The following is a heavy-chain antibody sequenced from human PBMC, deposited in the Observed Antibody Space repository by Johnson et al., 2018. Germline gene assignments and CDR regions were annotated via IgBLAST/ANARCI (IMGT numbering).Heavy chain of an antibody. D-gene: IGHD2-2*01. CDR3: ARDCSSTSFRGCWFDP. CDR1: GFTFSSYA. J-gene: IGHJ5*02. Sequence: QVQLVQSGGGMVQXGRSLRLXCSASGFTFSSYAMHWVRQAPGKGLDWVAFISYDGSSKYYGDSVKGRFPISRDNSENTLYLQMNSRGAEETAVYYCARDCSSTSFRGCWFDPWGQGTLVTVSS. CDR2: ISYDGSSK. V-gene: IGHV3-30*04.